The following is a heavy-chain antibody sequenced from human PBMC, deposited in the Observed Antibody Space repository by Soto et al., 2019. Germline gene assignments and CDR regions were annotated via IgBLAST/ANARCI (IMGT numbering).Heavy chain of an antibody. CDR2: IYHSGSA. Sequence: PSETLSLTCAVSGDSISSGGYSWSWIRQPPGKGLEWIGYIYHSGSASYNPSLKSRVTISVDGSKNHFSLQLTSVTAADTAVYYWARGRLLPAVNWDYWGQGALVTVSS. CDR1: GDSISSGGYS. J-gene: IGHJ4*02. CDR3: ARGRLLPAVNWDY. V-gene: IGHV4-30-2*01. D-gene: IGHD2-2*01.